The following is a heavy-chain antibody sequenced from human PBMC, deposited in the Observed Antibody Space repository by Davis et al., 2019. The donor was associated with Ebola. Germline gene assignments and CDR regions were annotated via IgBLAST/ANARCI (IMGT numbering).Heavy chain of an antibody. J-gene: IGHJ6*04. D-gene: IGHD2-2*01. CDR2: ISGSGGST. CDR1: GFTFSTYT. Sequence: GESLKISCAASGFTFSTYTMTWVRQAPGKGLEWVSAISGSGGSTYYADSVKGRFTISRDNSEKTLYLQMNSLRGEDTAVYYCARDTSCTTTSCYVHYSGMDVWGKGTTVTVSS. CDR3: ARDTSCTTTSCYVHYSGMDV. V-gene: IGHV3-23*01.